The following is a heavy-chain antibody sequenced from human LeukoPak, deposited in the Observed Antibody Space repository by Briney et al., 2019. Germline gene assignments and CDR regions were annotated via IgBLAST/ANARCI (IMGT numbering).Heavy chain of an antibody. CDR2: ITSSSSDK. V-gene: IGHV3-21*01. J-gene: IGHJ4*02. D-gene: IGHD6-19*01. Sequence: GGSLRLFCAASGFTFSSYTMNWVRQAPGKGLECVSSITSSSSDKYYADSVKGRFTISRDNAKNSLYLQMNSLRAEDTAVYSCARDFEGSGWTYYFDYWGQGTLVTVSS. CDR1: GFTFSSYT. CDR3: ARDFEGSGWTYYFDY.